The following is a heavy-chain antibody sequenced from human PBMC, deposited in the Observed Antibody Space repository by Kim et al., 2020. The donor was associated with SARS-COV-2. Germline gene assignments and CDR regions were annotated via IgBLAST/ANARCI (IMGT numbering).Heavy chain of an antibody. Sequence: TNYNPSLKSRVTISVDTSKNQFSLKLSSVTAADTAVYYCARAALTDAFDIWGQGTMVTVSS. J-gene: IGHJ3*02. CDR3: ARAALTDAFDI. V-gene: IGHV4-34*01. D-gene: IGHD6-25*01. CDR2: T.